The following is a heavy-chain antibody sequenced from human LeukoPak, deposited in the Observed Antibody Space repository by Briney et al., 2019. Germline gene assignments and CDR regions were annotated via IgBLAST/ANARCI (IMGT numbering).Heavy chain of an antibody. CDR1: GGSISRYY. J-gene: IGHJ4*02. CDR2: IYYSGST. D-gene: IGHD3-3*01. V-gene: IGHV4-59*01. Sequence: SETLSLTCTVSGGSISRYYWSWIRQPPGKGLEWIGDIYYSGSTNYKPSLKSRVTKSVDTSKSQFTLKLTSVTAADTAVYYCARGVPEYYDFWSGYFYYFDYWGQGTLVTVSS. CDR3: ARGVPEYYDFWSGYFYYFDY.